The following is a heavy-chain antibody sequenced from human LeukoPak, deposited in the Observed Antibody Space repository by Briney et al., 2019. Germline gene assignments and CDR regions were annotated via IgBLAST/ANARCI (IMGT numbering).Heavy chain of an antibody. J-gene: IGHJ4*02. D-gene: IGHD3-10*01. CDR3: ARGLRYGSWSPDSDLDY. CDR1: GFTFSSYE. V-gene: IGHV3-48*03. CDR2: ISSSGSTI. Sequence: GGSLRLSCAASGFTFSSYEMNWVRQAPGKGLEWVSYISSSGSTIYYADSVKGRFTISRDNAKNSLYLQMNSLRAEDTAVYYCARGLRYGSWSPDSDLDYWGQGTLVTVSS.